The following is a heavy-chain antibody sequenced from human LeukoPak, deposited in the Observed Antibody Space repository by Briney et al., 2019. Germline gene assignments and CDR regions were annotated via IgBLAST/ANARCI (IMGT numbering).Heavy chain of an antibody. CDR2: IYYSGGT. Sequence: SETLSLTCTVSGGSISSYYCTWMRQPPGKGLEWIGHIYYSGGTNYNPSLKSRVTISIDTSKNQFSLKLTSVTAADTAVYYCARRVVGATSPFDYWGQGTLVTVSS. CDR1: GGSISSYY. J-gene: IGHJ4*02. CDR3: ARRVVGATSPFDY. V-gene: IGHV4-59*08. D-gene: IGHD1-26*01.